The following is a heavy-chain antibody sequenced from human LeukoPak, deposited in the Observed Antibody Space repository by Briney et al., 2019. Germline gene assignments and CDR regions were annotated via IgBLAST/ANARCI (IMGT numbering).Heavy chain of an antibody. D-gene: IGHD6-19*01. V-gene: IGHV4-59*01. Sequence: SETLSLTCTVSGGSISSYYWSWIRQPPGKGLEWIGYIYYSGSTNYNPSLKSRVTTSVDTSKNQFSLKLSSVTAADTAVYYCARDSEQYYFDYWGQGTLVTVSS. CDR2: IYYSGST. CDR3: ARDSEQYYFDY. CDR1: GGSISSYY. J-gene: IGHJ4*02.